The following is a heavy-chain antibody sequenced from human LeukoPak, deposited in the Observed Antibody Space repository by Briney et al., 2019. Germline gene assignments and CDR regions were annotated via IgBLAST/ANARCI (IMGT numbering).Heavy chain of an antibody. CDR2: IYHSGST. J-gene: IGHJ6*03. CDR1: GGSISSSNW. D-gene: IGHD1-1*01. Sequence: SETLSLTCAVSGGSISSSNWWSWVRQPPGKGLEWIGEIYHSGSTNYNPSLKSRVTISVDTSKNQFSLKLSSVTAADTAVYYCARHGRPTATLYYYYYMDVWGKGTTVTVSS. V-gene: IGHV4-4*02. CDR3: ARHGRPTATLYYYYYMDV.